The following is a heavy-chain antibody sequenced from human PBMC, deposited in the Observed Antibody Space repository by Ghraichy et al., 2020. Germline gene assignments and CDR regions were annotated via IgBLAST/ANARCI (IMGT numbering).Heavy chain of an antibody. J-gene: IGHJ6*04. CDR2: IKKDGSER. D-gene: IGHD3-22*01. Sequence: GGSLRLSCAASGFIFSDYWMTWVRQAPGKGLEWVANIKKDGSERYYVGSVKGRFSFSRDNAEYSLYLQMNSLRVEDTAVYYCARVTYYYDSSGSKYCFGMDVWGTGTTVTVSS. V-gene: IGHV3-7*01. CDR3: ARVTYYYDSSGSKYCFGMDV. CDR1: GFIFSDYW.